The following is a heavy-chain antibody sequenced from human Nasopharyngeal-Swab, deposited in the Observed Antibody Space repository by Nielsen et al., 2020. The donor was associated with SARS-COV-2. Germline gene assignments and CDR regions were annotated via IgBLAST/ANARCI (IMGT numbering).Heavy chain of an antibody. D-gene: IGHD2-21*01. Sequence: GGSLRLSCAASGFTFSGSAMHWVRQASGKGLEWVGRIRSKANSYATAYAASVKGRFTISRDDSKNTAYLQMNSLKTEDTAVYYCARDLPTYSDWFDPWGQGTLVTVSS. V-gene: IGHV3-73*01. CDR1: GFTFSGSA. CDR2: IRSKANSYAT. CDR3: ARDLPTYSDWFDP. J-gene: IGHJ5*02.